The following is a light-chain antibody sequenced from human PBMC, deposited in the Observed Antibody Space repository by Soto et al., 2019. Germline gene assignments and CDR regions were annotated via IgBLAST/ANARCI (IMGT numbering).Light chain of an antibody. V-gene: IGKV1D-12*01. CDR1: QDISSW. J-gene: IGKJ5*01. Sequence: DIKMTQSPSSVSASVGDRVTITCRASQDISSWLAWYQRKPGKAPNLLIYAASSLRSGVPSRFSGSASGTDFTLTINSLQPEDFATYYCQQASSFPRTFGQGTRLEIK. CDR3: QQASSFPRT. CDR2: AAS.